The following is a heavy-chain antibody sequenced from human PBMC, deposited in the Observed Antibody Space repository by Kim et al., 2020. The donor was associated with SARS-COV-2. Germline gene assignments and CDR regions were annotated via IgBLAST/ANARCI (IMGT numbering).Heavy chain of an antibody. D-gene: IGHD6-13*01. CDR2: IYYSGST. CDR1: GGSISSYY. J-gene: IGHJ4*02. Sequence: SETLSLTCTVSGGSISSYYWSWIRQPPGKGLEWIGYIYYSGSTNYNPSLKSRVTISVDTTKNQFSLKLSSVTAADTAVYYCASMSSSSWLFDYWGQGTLVTVS. V-gene: IGHV4-59*01. CDR3: ASMSSSSWLFDY.